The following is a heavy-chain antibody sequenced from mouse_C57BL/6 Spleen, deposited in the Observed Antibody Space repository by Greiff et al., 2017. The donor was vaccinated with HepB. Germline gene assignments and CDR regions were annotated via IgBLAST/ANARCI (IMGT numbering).Heavy chain of an antibody. CDR2: IDPENGDT. CDR3: TTADYYGSSPY. Sequence: EVKVVESGAELVRPGASVKLSCTASGFNIKDDYMHWVKQRPEQGLEWIGWIDPENGDTEYASKFQGKATITADTSSNTAYLQLSSLTSEDTAVYYCTTADYYGSSPYWGQGTTLTVSS. J-gene: IGHJ2*01. D-gene: IGHD1-1*01. V-gene: IGHV14-4*01. CDR1: GFNIKDDY.